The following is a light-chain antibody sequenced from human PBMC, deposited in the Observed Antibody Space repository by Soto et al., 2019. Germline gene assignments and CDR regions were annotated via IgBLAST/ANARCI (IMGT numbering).Light chain of an antibody. CDR3: SSYAGWNPYV. CDR2: EVN. J-gene: IGLJ1*01. Sequence: LTQPPSASGSPGQSVTISCTGTSSDVGGYNYVSWYQQHPGKPPKLLIYEVNTRPSGVPDRFSGSKSGNTATLTVSGLQAEDEADYSCSSYAGWNPYVFGTGIKLAVL. V-gene: IGLV2-8*01. CDR1: SSDVGGYNY.